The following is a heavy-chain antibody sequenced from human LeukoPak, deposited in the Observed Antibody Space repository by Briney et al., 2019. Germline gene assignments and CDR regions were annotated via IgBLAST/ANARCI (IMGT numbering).Heavy chain of an antibody. CDR1: GFSFSAYW. J-gene: IGHJ4*02. CDR2: INRDGSEQ. Sequence: GGSLRLSCAASGFSFSAYWMSWVRQAPGKGLEWLANINRDGSEQYYVDSVKGRFTISRDNAMNSLYLQMNSLRADDTAVYYCARGMIRGVMDDYWGQGTLVTVSS. CDR3: ARGMIRGVMDDY. V-gene: IGHV3-7*05. D-gene: IGHD3-10*01.